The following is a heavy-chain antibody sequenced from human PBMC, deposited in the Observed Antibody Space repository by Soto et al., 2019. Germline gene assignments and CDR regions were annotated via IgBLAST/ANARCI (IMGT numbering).Heavy chain of an antibody. CDR1: GGSISSYY. CDR2: IYYSGST. V-gene: IGHV4-59*01. CDR3: ARGGGQRLKAPVDYYYYYGMDD. J-gene: IGHJ6*02. Sequence: SETLSLTCTVSGGSISSYYWSWIRQPPGKGLEWIGYIYYSGSTNYNPSLKSRVTISVDTSKNQFSLKLSSVTAADTAVYYCARGGGQRLKAPVDYYYYYGMDDWGQGTTVNVSS. D-gene: IGHD6-25*01.